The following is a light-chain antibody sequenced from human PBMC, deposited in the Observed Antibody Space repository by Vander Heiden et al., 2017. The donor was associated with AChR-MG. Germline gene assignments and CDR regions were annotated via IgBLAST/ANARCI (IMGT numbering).Light chain of an antibody. CDR2: NNF. Sequence: QSVLTQPPSVSGAPGPRVTISCTGSSSNLGAGYDVHCFQQLPKTAPKLVIANNFDRPSGVPDRFSGSKSGTSASLTITGLQAEDEADYYCQSYDSSLNVVFGGGTKVTVL. CDR1: SSNLGAGYD. CDR3: QSYDSSLNVV. V-gene: IGLV1-40*01. J-gene: IGLJ2*01.